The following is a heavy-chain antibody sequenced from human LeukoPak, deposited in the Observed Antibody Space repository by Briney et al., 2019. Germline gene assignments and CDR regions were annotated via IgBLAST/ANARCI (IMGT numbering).Heavy chain of an antibody. CDR2: INPNSGGT. J-gene: IGHJ4*02. CDR3: ARGLDRQQLVVPGY. D-gene: IGHD6-13*01. Sequence: ASVKVSCTASGYTFTGYYMHWVRQAPGQGLEWVGWINPNSGGTNYAQKFQGWVTMTRDTSISTAYMELSRLRSDDTAVYYCARGLDRQQLVVPGYWGQGTLVTVSS. CDR1: GYTFTGYY. V-gene: IGHV1-2*04.